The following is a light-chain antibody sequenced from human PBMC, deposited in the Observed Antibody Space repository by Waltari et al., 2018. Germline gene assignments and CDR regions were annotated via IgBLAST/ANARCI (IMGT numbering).Light chain of an antibody. J-gene: IGKJ2*01. CDR3: QQYGRSWNT. Sequence: EIVLTQSPGTLSLSPGERATLSCRASQSVSSSYLAWYQQNPGQAPRLLINGASSRATGIPDRFSGSGSGTDFTLTISRLESEDFAVYYCQQYGRSWNTFGQGTKLEIK. CDR2: GAS. CDR1: QSVSSSY. V-gene: IGKV3-20*01.